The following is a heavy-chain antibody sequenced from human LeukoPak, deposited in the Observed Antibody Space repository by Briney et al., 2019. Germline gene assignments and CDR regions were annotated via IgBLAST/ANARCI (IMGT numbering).Heavy chain of an antibody. CDR3: AKERASYTNPYYFDY. V-gene: IGHV3-23*01. CDR1: GFTFSTYA. CDR2: ISGSGANT. D-gene: IGHD3-16*02. J-gene: IGHJ4*02. Sequence: GGSLRLSCAASGFTFSTYAMSWVRQAPGKGLEWVSTISGSGANTYYADSVRGRFTISRDNSKNTPYLHMNSLRAEDTAVYYCAKERASYTNPYYFDYWGQGTLVTVSS.